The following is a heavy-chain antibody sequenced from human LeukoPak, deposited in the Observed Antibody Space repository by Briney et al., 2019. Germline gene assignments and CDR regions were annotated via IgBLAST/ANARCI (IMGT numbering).Heavy chain of an antibody. CDR3: ARARVGANWFDP. V-gene: IGHV3-66*01. Sequence: PGGSLRLSCAASGFTVSSNYMSWVRQAPGKGLEWVSVIYSGGSTYYADSVKGRFTISRDNSKNTLYLQMNSLRAEDTAVYYCARARVGANWFDPWGQGTLVTVSS. CDR2: IYSGGST. D-gene: IGHD1-26*01. J-gene: IGHJ5*02. CDR1: GFTVSSNY.